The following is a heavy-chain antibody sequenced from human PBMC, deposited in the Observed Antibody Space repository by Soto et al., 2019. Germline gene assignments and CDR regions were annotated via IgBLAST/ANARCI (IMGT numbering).Heavy chain of an antibody. V-gene: IGHV4-34*01. D-gene: IGHD2-15*01. J-gene: IGHJ4*02. CDR2: INHSGST. CDR3: AGTPCSGGSCRLLDY. CDR1: GGSFRGHY. Sequence: QVQLQQWGAGLLKPSETLSLTCAVYGGSFRGHYWSWIRQPPGKGLQWIGEINHSGSTNYIPFLKSRVTISVDTSKNQFSLKLSSVTAADTAVYYCAGTPCSGGSCRLLDYWGQGIMVTVTS.